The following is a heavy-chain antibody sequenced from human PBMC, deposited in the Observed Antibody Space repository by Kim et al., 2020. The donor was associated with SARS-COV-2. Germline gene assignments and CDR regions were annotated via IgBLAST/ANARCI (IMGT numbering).Heavy chain of an antibody. CDR3: ATVPLEWRESDAFDI. D-gene: IGHD3-3*01. Sequence: SVKVSCKASGGTFSSYAISWVRQAPGQGLEWMGGIIPIFGTANYAQKFQGRVTITAYESTSTAYMELSSLRSEDTAVYYCATVPLEWRESDAFDIWGQGTMVTVSS. V-gene: IGHV1-69*13. CDR1: GGTFSSYA. CDR2: IIPIFGTA. J-gene: IGHJ3*02.